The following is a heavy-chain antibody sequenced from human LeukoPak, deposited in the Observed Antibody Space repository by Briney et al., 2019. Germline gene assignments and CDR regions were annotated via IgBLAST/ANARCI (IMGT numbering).Heavy chain of an antibody. CDR2: IKQDGSEK. J-gene: IGHJ4*02. CDR3: ARHVGISF. V-gene: IGHV3-7*01. D-gene: IGHD7-27*01. Sequence: GGSLRLSCAASGFTFSSYWMSWVRQAPGKGLEWVANIKQDGSEKYYVDSVKGRFTISRDNAKNSLFLQMSNLRDDDTAIYYRARHVGISFWGQGTLVTVSS. CDR1: GFTFSSYW.